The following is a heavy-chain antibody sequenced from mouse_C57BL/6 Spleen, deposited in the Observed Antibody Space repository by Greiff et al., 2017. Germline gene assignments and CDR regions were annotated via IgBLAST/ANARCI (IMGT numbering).Heavy chain of an antibody. CDR1: GFNIKDDY. V-gene: IGHV14-4*01. CDR2: IDPENGDT. CDR3: AFPGEDYGSSYLAWFAY. Sequence: EVQLQQSGAELVRPGASVKLSCTASGFNIKDDYMHWVKQRPEQGLEWLGWIDPENGDTEYASKFQGKATMTADTSSNTTYLQLSSLTSEDTAVYDCAFPGEDYGSSYLAWFAYWGQGTMVTVSA. D-gene: IGHD1-1*01. J-gene: IGHJ3*01.